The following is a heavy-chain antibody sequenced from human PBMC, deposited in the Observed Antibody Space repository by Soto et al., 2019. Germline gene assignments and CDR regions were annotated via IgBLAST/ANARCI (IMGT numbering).Heavy chain of an antibody. CDR2: IYPGDSDT. CDR3: ASHYNSGSYYLDAFDI. D-gene: IGHD1-26*01. J-gene: IGHJ3*02. V-gene: IGHV5-51*01. CDR1: GYSFTSYW. Sequence: GESLKISCKGSGYSFTSYWIGWVRQMPGKGLEWMGIIYPGDSDTRYSPSFQGQVTISADKSISTAYLQWSSLKASDTAMYYGASHYNSGSYYLDAFDIWGQGTMVTVSS.